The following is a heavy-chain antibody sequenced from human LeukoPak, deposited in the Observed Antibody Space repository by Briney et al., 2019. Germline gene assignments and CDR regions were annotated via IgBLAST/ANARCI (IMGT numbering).Heavy chain of an antibody. V-gene: IGHV1-46*01. J-gene: IGHJ5*02. Sequence: ASVTVSCKASGYTFTSYYMHWVRQAPGQGLEWMGIINHSGGSTSYAQKFQGRVTMTRDTSTSTVYMELSSLRSEDTAVYYCARDQVATVEGFDPWGQGTLVTVPS. CDR1: GYTFTSYY. D-gene: IGHD4-23*01. CDR2: INHSGGST. CDR3: ARDQVATVEGFDP.